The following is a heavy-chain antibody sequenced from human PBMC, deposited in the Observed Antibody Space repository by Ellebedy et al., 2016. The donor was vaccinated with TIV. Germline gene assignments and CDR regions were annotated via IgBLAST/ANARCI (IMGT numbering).Heavy chain of an antibody. CDR2: IKQDGSER. CDR1: GFTFSSYR. J-gene: IGHJ4*02. Sequence: PGGSLRLSCAASGFTFSSYRMSWVRQAPGKGLEWVASIKQDGSERPYVDSVKGRFTISRDNAKNSLYLQISSLRAEDTAVYYCARDQGWAVAGTTRFDCWGQGTLVTVSS. V-gene: IGHV3-7*01. D-gene: IGHD6-19*01. CDR3: ARDQGWAVAGTTRFDC.